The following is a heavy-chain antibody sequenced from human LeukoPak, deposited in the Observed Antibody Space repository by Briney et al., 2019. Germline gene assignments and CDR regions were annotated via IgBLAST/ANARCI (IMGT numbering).Heavy chain of an antibody. D-gene: IGHD2-15*01. V-gene: IGHV3-74*01. J-gene: IGHJ4*02. CDR1: GFTLSTHW. CDR3: SIYLTDCRRCRCHPSPIDF. Sequence: PGGSLRLSCTASGFTLSTHWMHWVRHAPGKGLVWVSRINTDGSSTTYADSVKGRFTISRDNAKNTLYLQMISLRADDTPLYHCSIYLTDCRRCRCHPSPIDFWGQGTLVTVSS. CDR2: INTDGSST.